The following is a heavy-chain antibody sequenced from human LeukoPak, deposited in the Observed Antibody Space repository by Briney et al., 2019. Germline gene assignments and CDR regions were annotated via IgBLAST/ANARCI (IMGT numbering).Heavy chain of an antibody. V-gene: IGHV4-39*01. D-gene: IGHD3-22*01. CDR1: GGSISNTGDY. J-gene: IGHJ4*02. CDR2: ISHSGTT. CDR3: ARHTSIIVINS. Sequence: SETLSLTCTVSGGSISNTGDYWGWIRQSPGKRLEWIGTISHSGTTYSNPSLTGRVTISADTSKNQFSLRLTSVTAAETAVYFCARHTSIIVINSWGQGTLVSVSS.